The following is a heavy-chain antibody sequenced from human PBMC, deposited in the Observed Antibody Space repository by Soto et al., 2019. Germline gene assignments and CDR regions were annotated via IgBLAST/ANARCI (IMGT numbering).Heavy chain of an antibody. D-gene: IGHD3-22*01. J-gene: IGHJ4*02. CDR2: INPSDGNR. V-gene: IGHV1-18*01. CDR1: GYTFTSYG. Sequence: ASVKVSCKAAGYTFTSYGVTWVRQAPGQGLEWMGWINPSDGNRNFAQKFEDRVTMTTATSTNTVFLELRSLKSDDTAIYYCARDRLRGYDSSGFYSWGQGTMVTVSS. CDR3: ARDRLRGYDSSGFYS.